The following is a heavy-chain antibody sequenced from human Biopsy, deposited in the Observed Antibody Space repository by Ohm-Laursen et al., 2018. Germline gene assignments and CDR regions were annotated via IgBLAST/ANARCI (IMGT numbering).Heavy chain of an antibody. CDR3: ARVEAGTYDALDI. V-gene: IGHV4-59*01. CDR2: IYYSGGS. D-gene: IGHD1-26*01. Sequence: GTLSLTCSVSGGSMTGYEWSWIRLAPGKGLEWIGYIYYSGGSKYNPSLASRVTFSVDMSKSQFSLKLYSVTAADTAVYYCARVEAGTYDALDIWGQGTLVAVSA. CDR1: GGSMTGYE. J-gene: IGHJ3*02.